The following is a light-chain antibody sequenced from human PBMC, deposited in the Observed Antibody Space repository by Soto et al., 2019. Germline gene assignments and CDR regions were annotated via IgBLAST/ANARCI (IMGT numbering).Light chain of an antibody. Sequence: DIQMTQSPSTLCASVGDRVTISCRASQSLNSLLAWYQQKPGRAPKLLINDASTLRPGGASRFSGSGSGTEFTLTISILQPEDFATYFCQQLNTFPPFFTFGPGTKVDIK. J-gene: IGKJ3*01. CDR3: QQLNTFPPFFT. CDR2: DAS. V-gene: IGKV1-5*01. CDR1: QSLNSL.